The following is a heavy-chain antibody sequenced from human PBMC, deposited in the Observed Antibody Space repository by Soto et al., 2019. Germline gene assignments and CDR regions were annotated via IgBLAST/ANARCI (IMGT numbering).Heavy chain of an antibody. CDR1: GGSRSSTNC. V-gene: IGHV4-4*02. CDR3: ATFPRSWLSAPGDY. CDR2: VYHNGVT. D-gene: IGHD3-10*01. Sequence: SETLSLTCAVSGGSRSSTNCWNSVFDAPGKGLDWIGEVYHNGVTNYNPSLKSRVTVSVDKSKNQFSMKVTSVTAADTAMYYCATFPRSWLSAPGDYWGQGTLVTVS. J-gene: IGHJ4*02.